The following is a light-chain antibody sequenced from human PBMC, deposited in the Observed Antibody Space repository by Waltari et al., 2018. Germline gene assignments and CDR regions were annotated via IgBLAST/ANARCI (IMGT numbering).Light chain of an antibody. CDR3: ETGGHGTWV. Sequence: QLVLTQSPSASASLGASVKLTCTLSSGHSSNIIAWLPQQPGKGPRYLMQVNSDGSHRKGDDLPCRFSGSSAGAERSLTISSLQSEDEADYYCETGGHGTWVFGGGTKLTVL. J-gene: IGLJ3*02. CDR2: VNSDGSH. CDR1: SGHSSNI. V-gene: IGLV4-69*01.